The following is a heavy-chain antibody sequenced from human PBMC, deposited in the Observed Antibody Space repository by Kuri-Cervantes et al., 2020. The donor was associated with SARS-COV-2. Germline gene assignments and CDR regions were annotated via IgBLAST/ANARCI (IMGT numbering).Heavy chain of an antibody. V-gene: IGHV3-21*01. CDR2: ISSSSSYI. CDR3: AKTAGSGSYHYYYYYMNV. Sequence: GGSLRLSCAASGFTFSSYSMNWVRQAPGKGLEWVSSISSSSSYIYHADSVKGRFTISRDNSKNTLYLQMNSLRAEDTAVYYCAKTAGSGSYHYYYYYMNVWGKGTTVTVSS. J-gene: IGHJ6*03. D-gene: IGHD1-26*01. CDR1: GFTFSSYS.